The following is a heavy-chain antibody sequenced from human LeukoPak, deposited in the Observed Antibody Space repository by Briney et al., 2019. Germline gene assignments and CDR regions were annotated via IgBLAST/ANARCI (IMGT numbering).Heavy chain of an antibody. CDR1: GFSFRSYA. J-gene: IGHJ4*02. CDR2: IDISGGST. CDR3: ANEVRPNDY. D-gene: IGHD1-1*01. V-gene: IGHV3-23*01. Sequence: PGGSLRLSCAASGFSFRSYAMSWVRQAPGKGLEWVSSIDISGGSTYYADSAEGRFTISRDNSKNTLYLQMNGLRVEDTALYYCANEVRPNDYWGQGTLVTVSS.